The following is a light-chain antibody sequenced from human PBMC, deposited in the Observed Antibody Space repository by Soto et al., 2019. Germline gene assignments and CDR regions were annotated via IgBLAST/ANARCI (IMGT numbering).Light chain of an antibody. Sequence: QSVLTQPASVSGSPGQSITVCCTGTSSDVGGYNYVSWYQQHPGKAPKLMIYEVSNRPSWVSHRFSASKSGNTASLTISGLQAEDEAYYYCSSYTISTTLVFGTGTKVTVL. J-gene: IGLJ1*01. CDR2: EVS. V-gene: IGLV2-14*01. CDR1: SSDVGGYNY. CDR3: SSYTISTTLV.